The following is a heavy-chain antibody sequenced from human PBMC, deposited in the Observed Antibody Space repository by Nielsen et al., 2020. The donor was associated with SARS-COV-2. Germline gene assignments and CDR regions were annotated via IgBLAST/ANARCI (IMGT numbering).Heavy chain of an antibody. J-gene: IGHJ3*02. D-gene: IGHD3-10*01. V-gene: IGHV4-31*03. CDR1: GGSISSGGYY. CDR3: ARGGFGELLIVGAFDI. Sequence: SETLSLTCTVSGGSISSGGYYWSWIRQHPGKGLEWIGYIYYSESTYYNPSLKSRVTISVDTSKNQFSLKLSSVTAADTAVYYCARGGFGELLIVGAFDIWGQGTMVTVSS. CDR2: IYYSEST.